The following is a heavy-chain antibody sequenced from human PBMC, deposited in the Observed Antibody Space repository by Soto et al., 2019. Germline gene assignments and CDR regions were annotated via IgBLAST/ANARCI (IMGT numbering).Heavy chain of an antibody. CDR2: INTGNGKI. J-gene: IGHJ4*02. CDR1: GYAFTTYA. D-gene: IGHD1-1*01. V-gene: IGHV1-3*04. Sequence: QVQLVQSGAEVKKPGASVKVSCKASGYAFTTYAMHWVRQAPGQRLEWMGWINTGNGKIQYSQKFQGRVSITRDTSATTADMELSSLRSEDTAVYYWARQLPGTTIPFDYWGQGTLVTVSS. CDR3: ARQLPGTTIPFDY.